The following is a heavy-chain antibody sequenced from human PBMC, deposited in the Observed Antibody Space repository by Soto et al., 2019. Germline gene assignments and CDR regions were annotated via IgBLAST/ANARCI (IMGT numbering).Heavy chain of an antibody. V-gene: IGHV3-21*04. CDR3: ARVRNYPGY. CDR2: IVESGADK. CDR1: GFTFSAYA. D-gene: IGHD1-7*01. J-gene: IGHJ4*02. Sequence: GSLRLSCVASGFTFSAYAMNWVRQAPGKGLEWVSSIVESGADKYYADSVRGRFTVSRDNAKNSLYLQMNSLRAEDTAVYYCARVRNYPGYWGQGTLVTVSS.